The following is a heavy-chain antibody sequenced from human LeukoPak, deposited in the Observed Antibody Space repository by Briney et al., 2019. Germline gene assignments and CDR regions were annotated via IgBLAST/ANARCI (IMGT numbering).Heavy chain of an antibody. CDR3: ATFSSSWAYYYYGMDV. CDR1: GGSVSSGSYY. Sequence: SETLSLTCTVSGGSVSSGSYYWSWIRQPPGKGLEWIGYIYYSGSTNYNPSLKSRVTISVDTSKNQFSLKLSSVTAADTAVYYCATFSSSWAYYYYGMDVWGQGITVTVSS. D-gene: IGHD6-13*01. CDR2: IYYSGST. J-gene: IGHJ6*02. V-gene: IGHV4-61*01.